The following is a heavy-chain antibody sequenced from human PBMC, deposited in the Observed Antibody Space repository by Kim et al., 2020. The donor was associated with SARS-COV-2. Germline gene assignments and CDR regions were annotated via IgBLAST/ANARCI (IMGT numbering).Heavy chain of an antibody. CDR1: GFPFSSYA. CDR3: ARGGGCHGCYYYSCMGV. CDR2: INAGNGDT. Sequence: ASVKVSCKASGFPFSSYAIHWGRQAPGQRLEWMGWINAGNGDTKFSQKFQGRVTITRDTSASTVYMELSSLKSEDTAVYYCARGGGCHGCYYYSCMGVWG. J-gene: IGHJ6*02. V-gene: IGHV1-3*01. D-gene: IGHD3-10*01.